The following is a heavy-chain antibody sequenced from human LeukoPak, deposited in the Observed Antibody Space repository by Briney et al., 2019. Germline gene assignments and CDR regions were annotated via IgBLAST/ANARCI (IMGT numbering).Heavy chain of an antibody. J-gene: IGHJ4*02. Sequence: SETLSLTCTVSGDSISSGDYYWSWIRQPPGKELEWIGYVYYSGTTNYNPSLKSRVIISVDTSKNQFSLKSSPVIAADTAVYYCARVGVDYSGNIIKYYFDYWGQGTLVTVSS. D-gene: IGHD4-23*01. V-gene: IGHV4-61*08. CDR1: GDSISSGDYY. CDR2: VYYSGTT. CDR3: ARVGVDYSGNIIKYYFDY.